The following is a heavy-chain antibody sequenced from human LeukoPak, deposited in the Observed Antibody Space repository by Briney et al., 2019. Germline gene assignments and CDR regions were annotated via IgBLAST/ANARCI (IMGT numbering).Heavy chain of an antibody. CDR1: GGSFSGYY. CDR3: ARRVGRGSIRWSGTTRANWFDP. V-gene: IGHV4-34*01. Sequence: PSETLSLTCAVYGGSFSGYYWSWIRQPPGKGLEWIGEINHSGSTNYNPSLKSRVTISVDTSKNQFSLKLSSVTAADTAVYYCARRVGRGSIRWSGTTRANWFDPWGQGTLVTVSS. J-gene: IGHJ5*02. CDR2: INHSGST. D-gene: IGHD1-1*01.